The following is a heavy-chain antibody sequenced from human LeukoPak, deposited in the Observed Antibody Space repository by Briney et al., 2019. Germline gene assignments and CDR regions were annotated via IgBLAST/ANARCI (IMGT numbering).Heavy chain of an antibody. J-gene: IGHJ6*02. V-gene: IGHV3-11*01. D-gene: IGHD1-14*01. CDR2: ISSSGSTI. CDR3: ARPISGNHYYYYGMDV. CDR1: GFTFSDYY. Sequence: GGSLRLSCAASGFTFSDYYMSWIRQAPGKGLEWVSYISSSGSTIYYADSVKGRFTISRDNAKNSLYLQMNSLRAEDTAVYYCARPISGNHYYYYGMDVWGQGTTVTVSS.